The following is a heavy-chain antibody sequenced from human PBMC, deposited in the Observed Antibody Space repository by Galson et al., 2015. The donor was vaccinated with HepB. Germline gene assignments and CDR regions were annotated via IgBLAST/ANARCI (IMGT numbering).Heavy chain of an antibody. CDR3: ARGIKGYCSDTSCYLGDS. J-gene: IGHJ5*01. D-gene: IGHD2-2*01. CDR1: GFTFSTYA. CDR2: ISFDGTKQ. V-gene: IGHV3-30*04. Sequence: SLRLSCAASGFTFSTYAMNWVRQAPGKGLEWVAVISFDGTKQYYADSVKGRFTISRDSSKNTLYLQMNSLRAEDTAVYYCARGIKGYCSDTSCYLGDSWGQGTLVTVSS.